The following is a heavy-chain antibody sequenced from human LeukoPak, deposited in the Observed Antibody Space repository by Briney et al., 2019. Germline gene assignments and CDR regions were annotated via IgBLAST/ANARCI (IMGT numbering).Heavy chain of an antibody. CDR3: ARSYRSGRREVFDI. V-gene: IGHV1-2*02. CDR1: GYIFTDHV. D-gene: IGHD3-10*01. CDR2: INPNSCGT. Sequence: GASVNVSCKSSGYIFTDHVIHWVRQAPGQGLEWMGWINPNSCGTNNAQKFQGRVTMTGDTSIRTAYMELRRLRADDTAVYYCARSYRSGRREVFDIRGQGTRVTVSS. J-gene: IGHJ3*02.